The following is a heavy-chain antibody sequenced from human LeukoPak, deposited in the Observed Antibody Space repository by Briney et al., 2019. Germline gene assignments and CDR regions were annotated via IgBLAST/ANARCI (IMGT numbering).Heavy chain of an antibody. CDR1: GRSISSYY. CDR2: IYYSGST. CDR3: ARSGIAVAGSLFDY. D-gene: IGHD6-19*01. V-gene: IGHV4-59*08. Sequence: PSETLSLTCTVPGRSISSYYWSWIRQPPGKGLEWIGYIYYSGSTNYNPSLKSRVTISVDTSKNQFSLKLSSVTAADPAVYYCARSGIAVAGSLFDYWGQGTLVTVSS. J-gene: IGHJ4*02.